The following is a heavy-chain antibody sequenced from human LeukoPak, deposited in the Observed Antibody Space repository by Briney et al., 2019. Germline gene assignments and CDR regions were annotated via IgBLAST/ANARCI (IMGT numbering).Heavy chain of an antibody. J-gene: IGHJ6*02. Sequence: GGSLRLSCAASGFTFSSYSMNWVRQAPGKGLEWVSYISSSSSTIYYADSVKGRFTISRDNAKNSLYLQMNSLRAEDTAVYYCARDPEPAASYYYGMDVWGQGTTVTVSS. D-gene: IGHD2-2*01. CDR2: ISSSSSTI. CDR1: GFTFSSYS. V-gene: IGHV3-48*04. CDR3: ARDPEPAASYYYGMDV.